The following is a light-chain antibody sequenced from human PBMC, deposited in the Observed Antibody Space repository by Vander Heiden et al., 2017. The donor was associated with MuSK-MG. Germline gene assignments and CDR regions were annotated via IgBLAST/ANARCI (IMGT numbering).Light chain of an antibody. CDR1: QSVSGNR. CDR3: QQDGSSKV. CDR2: GAS. V-gene: IGKV3-20*01. J-gene: IGKJ4*01. Sequence: EIVLTQSPGTLSLSPGERATLSCRASQSVSGNRLAWYQQKPGQAPRVIIYGASSRATGIPDRFSGSGSGTDFTLTISRLEHEDFAVYYWQQDGSSKVFGGGTKVEIK.